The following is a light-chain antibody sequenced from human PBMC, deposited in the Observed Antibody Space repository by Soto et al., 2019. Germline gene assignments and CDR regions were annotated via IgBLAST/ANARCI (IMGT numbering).Light chain of an antibody. V-gene: IGLV2-14*01. J-gene: IGLJ1*01. CDR1: SSDVGGYNY. CDR3: SSYTGSSTVYV. Sequence: QSALTQPASVSGSPGQSITISCTGTSSDVGGYNYVSWYQQHPGKAPKLMIYEVSNRPSGVSNRFSGSKSGNTASLSISGLQAEDEAEYYCSSYTGSSTVYVFGTGTKLTV. CDR2: EVS.